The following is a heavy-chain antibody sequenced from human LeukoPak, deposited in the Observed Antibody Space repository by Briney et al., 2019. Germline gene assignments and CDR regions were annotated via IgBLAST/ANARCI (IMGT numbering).Heavy chain of an antibody. Sequence: GGSLRLSCVVSRFTYSSHAMSWVRQAPGKGPEWVSGISGSGGSTYYADSVKGRFTISRDNSKNTLYLQMSSLRAEDTAVYYCVKGFPHYYDSSGYGAFDIWGQGTMVTVSS. D-gene: IGHD3-22*01. CDR2: ISGSGGST. V-gene: IGHV3-23*01. CDR3: VKGFPHYYDSSGYGAFDI. CDR1: RFTYSSHA. J-gene: IGHJ3*02.